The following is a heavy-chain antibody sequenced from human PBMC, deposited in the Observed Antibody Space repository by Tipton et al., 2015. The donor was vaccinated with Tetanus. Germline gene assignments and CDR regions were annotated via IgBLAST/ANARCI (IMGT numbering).Heavy chain of an antibody. D-gene: IGHD3-22*01. V-gene: IGHV1-2*02. CDR1: GYTFTGYY. CDR2: IDPNSGGT. J-gene: IGHJ6*02. CDR3: ARDRGDYIYYGMDV. Sequence: QVQLVQSGAKVKKPGASVKVSCKASGYTFTGYYIYWVRQAPGQGLEWMGWIDPNSGGTVYAQKFQGRVTMTRNTSISTAYMELRSLRSDDTAVYYCARDRGDYIYYGMDVWGPGTTVTVS.